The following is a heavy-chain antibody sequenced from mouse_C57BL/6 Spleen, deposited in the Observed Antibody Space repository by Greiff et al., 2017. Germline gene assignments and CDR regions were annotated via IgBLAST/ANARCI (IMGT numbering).Heavy chain of an antibody. CDR1: GYSITSGYY. CDR2: ISYDGSN. CDR3: ARQDWYVSSYWYFDV. J-gene: IGHJ1*03. Sequence: EVQLVESGPGLVKPSQSLSLTCSVTGYSITSGYYWNWIRQFPGNKLEWMGYISYDGSNNYNPSLKNRISITRDTSKNQFFLKLNSVTTEDTATYYCARQDWYVSSYWYFDVWGTGTTVTVSS. V-gene: IGHV3-6*01. D-gene: IGHD1-1*01.